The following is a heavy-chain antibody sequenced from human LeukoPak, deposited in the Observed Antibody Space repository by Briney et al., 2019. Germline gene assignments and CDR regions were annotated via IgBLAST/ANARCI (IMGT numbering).Heavy chain of an antibody. CDR2: IYISGSI. Sequence: SETLSLTCTVSGGSISNYYWSWIRQPAGKGLEWIGHIYISGSINYNPSLKSRVTMSVEKSKSQFSLKLSSVTAADTAAYYCATFSSSWFFDYWGQGTLVTVSS. CDR1: GGSISNYY. J-gene: IGHJ4*02. D-gene: IGHD6-13*01. V-gene: IGHV4-4*07. CDR3: ATFSSSWFFDY.